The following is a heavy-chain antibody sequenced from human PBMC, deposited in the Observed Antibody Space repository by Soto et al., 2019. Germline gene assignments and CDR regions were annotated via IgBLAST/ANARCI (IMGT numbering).Heavy chain of an antibody. Sequence: GGSLRLSCAASGFTFGHSAMSWVRQAPGKGLEWVAAISGTGGAAYYADSVKGRFTISRGNSRNTLFLQMNSLRVDDTAIYHCAKPEEVVRGFDFWGLGTLVTVSS. CDR2: ISGTGGAA. CDR3: AKPEEVVRGFDF. D-gene: IGHD3-10*01. V-gene: IGHV3-23*01. J-gene: IGHJ4*02. CDR1: GFTFGHSA.